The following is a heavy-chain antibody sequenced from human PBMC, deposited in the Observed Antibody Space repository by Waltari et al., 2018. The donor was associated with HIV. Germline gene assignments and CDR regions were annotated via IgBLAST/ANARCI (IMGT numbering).Heavy chain of an antibody. CDR1: GFTFRSYA. Sequence: VQLLESGGGLVQSGGSLRLYCKVSGFTFRSYARNWLRQAPGKGLEWVSSIRESGDYTYYADSVKGRFTISRDNSKKTLYLQMNSLRAEDTAVYYCAQSEAAAGSYNWFDPWGQGTLVAVSS. D-gene: IGHD6-13*01. CDR3: AQSEAAAGSYNWFDP. V-gene: IGHV3-23*01. J-gene: IGHJ5*02. CDR2: IRESGDYT.